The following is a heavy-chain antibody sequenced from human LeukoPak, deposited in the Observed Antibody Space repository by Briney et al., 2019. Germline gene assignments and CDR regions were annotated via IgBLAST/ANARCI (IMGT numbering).Heavy chain of an antibody. D-gene: IGHD4-17*01. CDR1: GFTFSNYA. Sequence: GRSVRLSCEASGFTFSNYAMTWVRQAPAKGLERVSSIRGSDASTFYADSVKGRFTMSRDNSKSTLCLQMNSLRVGDTAVYHCGRDPNGDYVGAFDFGGQGTLVTVSS. CDR3: GRDPNGDYVGAFDF. J-gene: IGHJ3*01. CDR2: IRGSDAST. V-gene: IGHV3-23*01.